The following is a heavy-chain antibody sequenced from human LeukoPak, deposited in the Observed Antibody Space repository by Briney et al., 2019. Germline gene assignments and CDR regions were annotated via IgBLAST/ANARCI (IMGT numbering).Heavy chain of an antibody. CDR2: IDYDGTTT. V-gene: IGHV3-74*01. D-gene: IGHD3-16*01. Sequence: PGGSLRLSCPASDFTFSSCWMHWVRQAPGKGLVWVSRIDYDGTTTAYADSVKGRFTISRDNAKNTLFLQLNSLRVEDTAVYFCVRSRWGDFDHWGQGNLVTVSS. CDR3: VRSRWGDFDH. J-gene: IGHJ4*02. CDR1: DFTFSSCW.